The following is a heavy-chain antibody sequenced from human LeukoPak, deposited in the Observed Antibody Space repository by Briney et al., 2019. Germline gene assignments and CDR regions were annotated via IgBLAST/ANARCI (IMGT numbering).Heavy chain of an antibody. CDR1: GDSISSSSYY. D-gene: IGHD4-17*01. Sequence: SETLSLTCTVSGDSISSSSYYWGWIRQPPGKGLEWIGSIYYSGSTYYNPSLKSRVTISVDTSKNQFSLKLTSVTAADTAVYYCARAPGTTFDYWGHGNMVTVSS. CDR3: ARAPGTTFDY. CDR2: IYYSGST. V-gene: IGHV4-39*07. J-gene: IGHJ4*01.